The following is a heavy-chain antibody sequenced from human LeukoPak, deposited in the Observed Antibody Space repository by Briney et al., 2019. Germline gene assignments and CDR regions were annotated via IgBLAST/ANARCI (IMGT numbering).Heavy chain of an antibody. CDR3: ARACGGDCYHLNYYYYYGMDV. CDR2: ITPFNGNT. J-gene: IGHJ6*02. D-gene: IGHD2-21*02. CDR1: GYTFTYRY. V-gene: IGHV1-45*02. Sequence: SVKVSCKASGYTFTYRYLHWVRQAPGQALEWMGWITPFNGNTNYAQKFQDRVTITRDRSMSTAYMELSSLRSEDTAMYYCARACGGDCYHLNYYYYYGMDVWGQGTTVTVSS.